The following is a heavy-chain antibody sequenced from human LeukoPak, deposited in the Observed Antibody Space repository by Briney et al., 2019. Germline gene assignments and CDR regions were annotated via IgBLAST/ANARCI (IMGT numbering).Heavy chain of an antibody. Sequence: GRSLGLSCVASGITFSSHGMDWVRQAPGKGLEWVAVIAADGGVKHYADSMKGRFTLSRDNSKNTLYLQMNSLSVEDTAVYYCAREATWGQWYFDHWGQGTPVTVSS. D-gene: IGHD6-19*01. J-gene: IGHJ4*02. CDR3: AREATWGQWYFDH. CDR1: GITFSSHG. V-gene: IGHV3-30*03. CDR2: IAADGGVK.